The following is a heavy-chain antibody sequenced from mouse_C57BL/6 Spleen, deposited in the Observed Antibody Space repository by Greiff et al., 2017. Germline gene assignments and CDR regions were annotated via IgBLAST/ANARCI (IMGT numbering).Heavy chain of an antibody. J-gene: IGHJ2*01. CDR2: IYPRSGKT. D-gene: IGHD3-2*02. Sequence: QVQLQQSGAELARPGASVKLSCKASGYTFTSYGISWVKQRTGQGLEWIGEIYPRSGKTYYNEKFKGKATLTADKSSSTAYIELRSRTSEDSAVYFCARGAQATNWGQGTTLTVSS. V-gene: IGHV1-81*01. CDR3: ARGAQATN. CDR1: GYTFTSYG.